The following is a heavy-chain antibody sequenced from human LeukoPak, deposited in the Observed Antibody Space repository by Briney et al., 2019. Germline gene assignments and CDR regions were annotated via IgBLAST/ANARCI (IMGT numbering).Heavy chain of an antibody. CDR2: ISYDGSNK. J-gene: IGHJ4*02. CDR1: GFTFSSYA. V-gene: IGHV3-30-3*01. Sequence: GGSLRLSCVASGFTFSSYAMHWVRQAPGKGLEWVAVISYDGSNKYYADSVKGRFTISRDNSKNTLYLQMNSLRAEDTAVYYCARGRRPRGTMIVVVITGYYFDYWGQGTLVTVSS. D-gene: IGHD3-22*01. CDR3: ARGRRPRGTMIVVVITGYYFDY.